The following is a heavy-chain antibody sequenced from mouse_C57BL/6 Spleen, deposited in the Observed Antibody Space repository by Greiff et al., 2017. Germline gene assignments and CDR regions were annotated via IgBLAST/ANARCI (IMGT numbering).Heavy chain of an antibody. CDR1: GYTFTSYG. J-gene: IGHJ1*03. Sequence: QVQLQQSGAELARPGASVKLSCKASGYTFTSYGISWVKQRTGQGLEWIGEIYPRSGNTYYNEKFKGKATLTADKSSSTAYMELRSLTSEDSAVYFGARGDVYGSTTRYFDVWGTGTTVTVSS. V-gene: IGHV1-81*01. D-gene: IGHD1-1*01. CDR3: ARGDVYGSTTRYFDV. CDR2: IYPRSGNT.